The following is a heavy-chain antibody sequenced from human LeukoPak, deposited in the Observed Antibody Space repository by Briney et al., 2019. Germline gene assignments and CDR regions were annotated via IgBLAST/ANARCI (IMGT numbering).Heavy chain of an antibody. Sequence: GGSLRLSCAASGFTFNTYGMHWVPQAPGKGVGWVAFIRYDGSYKYYADSVKGRSTISRDNSKKALYLQMNSLRAEDTAVYYCAKGGGSYPLMNLDVWGKGATVTVSS. CDR3: AKGGGSYPLMNLDV. CDR1: GFTFNTYG. J-gene: IGHJ6*04. V-gene: IGHV3-30*02. CDR2: IRYDGSYK. D-gene: IGHD1-26*01.